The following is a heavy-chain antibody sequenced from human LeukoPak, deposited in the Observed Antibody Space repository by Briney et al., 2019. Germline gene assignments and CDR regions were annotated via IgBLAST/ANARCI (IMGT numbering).Heavy chain of an antibody. D-gene: IGHD3-3*01. CDR2: INPNSGGT. CDR3: ARDPFRITIFGVVSDWFDP. J-gene: IGHJ5*02. Sequence: ASVKVSCKASGYTFTGYYMHWVRQAPGQGLEWMGWINPNSGGTNYAQKFQGRVTMTRDTSISTAYMELSSLRSEDTAVYYCARDPFRITIFGVVSDWFDPWGQGTLVTVSS. CDR1: GYTFTGYY. V-gene: IGHV1-2*02.